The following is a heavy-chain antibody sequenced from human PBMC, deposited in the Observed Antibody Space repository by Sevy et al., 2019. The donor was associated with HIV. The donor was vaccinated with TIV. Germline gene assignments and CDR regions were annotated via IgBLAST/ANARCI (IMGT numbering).Heavy chain of an antibody. J-gene: IGHJ6*02. CDR2: IYHSGRT. CDR3: ARDESGYTDGMDV. V-gene: IGHV4-38-2*02. D-gene: IGHD3-22*01. CDR1: GYSISSGYY. Sequence: SETLSLTCTVSGYSISSGYYWGWIRQPPGKGLEWIGSIYHSGRTYYNPSLKSRVTISVDTSKNQFSLKLSSVTAADTAVYYCARDESGYTDGMDVWGQGTTVTVSS.